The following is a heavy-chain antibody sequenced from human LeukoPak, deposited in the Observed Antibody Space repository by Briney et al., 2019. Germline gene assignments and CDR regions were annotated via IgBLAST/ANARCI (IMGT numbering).Heavy chain of an antibody. J-gene: IGHJ3*02. CDR1: GFTLSSYE. CDR3: ARLVAYYYDSSGYPLGAFYI. D-gene: IGHD3-22*01. Sequence: GGSLRPSCAVSGFTLSSYEMDWVRQAPGKGLEWDSYISSSGNTIYYADPEKRRFTISRDNAKNTLYLQMNSLRAEDTAVYYCARLVAYYYDSSGYPLGAFYIWGQGTMVTVSS. V-gene: IGHV3-48*03. CDR2: ISSSGNTI.